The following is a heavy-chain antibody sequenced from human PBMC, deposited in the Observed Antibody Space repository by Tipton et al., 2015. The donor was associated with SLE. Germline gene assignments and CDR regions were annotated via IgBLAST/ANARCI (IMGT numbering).Heavy chain of an antibody. CDR1: GGSFSGYY. Sequence: TLSLTCAVYGGSFSGYYWSWIRQPPGKGLEWIGEINHSGSTNYNPSLKSRVTISVDTSKNQFSLKLSSVTAADTAVYYCARVAQRYCCSSSCPNGFDPWGQGTLVPVSS. V-gene: IGHV4-34*01. CDR2: INHSGST. CDR3: ARVAQRYCCSSSCPNGFDP. J-gene: IGHJ5*02. D-gene: IGHD2-2*01.